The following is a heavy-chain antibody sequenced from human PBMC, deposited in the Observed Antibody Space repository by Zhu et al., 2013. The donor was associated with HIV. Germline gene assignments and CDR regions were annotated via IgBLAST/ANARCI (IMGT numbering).Heavy chain of an antibody. CDR1: GYPLSSYT. Sequence: QVQLVQSGAEVKKPGASVKVSCNTSGYPLSSYTIHWVRQTTGQGLEWMGWMNPNIGNTGSAQKFQGRVTMTRDMSTSTAYMELTSLTSEDTALYYCARGDAFDFWGQGTMVTVSS. CDR2: MNPNIGNT. J-gene: IGHJ3*01. CDR3: ARGDAFDF. V-gene: IGHV1-8*01.